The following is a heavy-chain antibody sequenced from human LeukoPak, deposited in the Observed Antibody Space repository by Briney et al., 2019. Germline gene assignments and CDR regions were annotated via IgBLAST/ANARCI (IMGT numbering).Heavy chain of an antibody. Sequence: PGRSLRLSCAASGFTFSSYGMHWVRQAPGKGLEWVAVIWYDGSNKYYADSVKGRFTIARDNSKNTLYLQMNSLRAEDTAVYYCARNAARTYDYWGQGTLVTVSS. J-gene: IGHJ4*02. V-gene: IGHV3-33*01. CDR1: GFTFSSYG. D-gene: IGHD6-6*01. CDR2: IWYDGSNK. CDR3: ARNAARTYDY.